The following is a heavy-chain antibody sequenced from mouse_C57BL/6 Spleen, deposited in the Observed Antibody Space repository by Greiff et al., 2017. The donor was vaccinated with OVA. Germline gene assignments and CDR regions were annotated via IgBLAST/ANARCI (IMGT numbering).Heavy chain of an antibody. CDR1: GYSFTGYY. D-gene: IGHD2-3*01. Sequence: EVQLQQSGPELVKPGASVKISCKASGYSFTGYYMNWVKQSPEKSLEWIGEINPSTGGTTYNQKFKAKATLTVDKSSSTAYMQLKSLTSDDTAVYDCARSDCYDWYFDVWGTGTTVTVSS. CDR2: INPSTGGT. V-gene: IGHV1-42*01. CDR3: ARSDCYDWYFDV. J-gene: IGHJ1*03.